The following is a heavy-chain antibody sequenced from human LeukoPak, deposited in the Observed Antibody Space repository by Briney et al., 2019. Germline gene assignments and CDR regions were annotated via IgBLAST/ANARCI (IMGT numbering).Heavy chain of an antibody. J-gene: IGHJ4*02. V-gene: IGHV1-18*01. CDR3: ARGLDYYDSSGYSI. D-gene: IGHD3-22*01. CDR1: GYTFTSYG. CDR2: ISAYNGNT. Sequence: ASVKVSCKASGYTFTSYGISWVRQAPGQGLEWMGWISAYNGNTNYAQKFQGRVTMTRNTSISTAYMELSSLRSEDTAVYYCARGLDYYDSSGYSIWGQGTLVTVSS.